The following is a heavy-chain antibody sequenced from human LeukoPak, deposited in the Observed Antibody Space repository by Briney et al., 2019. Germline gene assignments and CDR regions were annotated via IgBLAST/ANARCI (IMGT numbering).Heavy chain of an antibody. CDR2: IYHGGST. CDR1: GFSISSGYY. Sequence: SETLSLTCTVSGFSISSGYYWGWIRQPPGKGLEWIGSIYHGGSTYYNPSLKSRVTISVDTSKNQFSLKLSSVTAADTAVYYCARGERDYYDSVYFDYWGQGTLVTVSS. V-gene: IGHV4-38-2*02. CDR3: ARGERDYYDSVYFDY. J-gene: IGHJ4*02. D-gene: IGHD3-22*01.